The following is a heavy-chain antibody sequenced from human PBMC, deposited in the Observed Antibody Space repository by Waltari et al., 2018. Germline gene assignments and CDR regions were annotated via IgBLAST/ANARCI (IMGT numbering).Heavy chain of an antibody. CDR3: AKVLLAAAVDDAFDI. V-gene: IGHV3-30*18. Sequence: QVQLVESGGGVVQPGRSLRLSCAASGFTFSSYGMHWVRQAPGKGLEWVAVISYDGSNKYYADSVKGRFTISRDNSKNTLYLQMNSLRAEDTAVYYCAKVLLAAAVDDAFDIWGQGTMVTVSS. D-gene: IGHD6-13*01. CDR1: GFTFSSYG. CDR2: ISYDGSNK. J-gene: IGHJ3*02.